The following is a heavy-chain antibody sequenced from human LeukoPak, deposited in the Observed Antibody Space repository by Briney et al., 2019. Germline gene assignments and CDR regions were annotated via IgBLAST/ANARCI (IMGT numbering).Heavy chain of an antibody. CDR1: GFALSSYE. D-gene: IGHD6-13*01. J-gene: IGHJ4*02. Sequence: GGSLRLSCAASGFALSSYEMNWVRQAPGKGLEWVSYISSRGSTIYYADSVKGRFAISRDNAKNSLNLQMYSLTAEDSAVYYCARASEGLASGGTNYWGQGTLVTVSS. CDR2: ISSRGSTI. V-gene: IGHV3-48*03. CDR3: ARASEGLASGGTNY.